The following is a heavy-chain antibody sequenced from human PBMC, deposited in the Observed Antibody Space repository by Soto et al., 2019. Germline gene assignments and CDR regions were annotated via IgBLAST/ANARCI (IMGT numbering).Heavy chain of an antibody. CDR2: ISSSSSYT. V-gene: IGHV3-11*06. J-gene: IGHJ3*02. CDR1: GFTFSDYY. Sequence: GGSLRLSCAASGFTFSDYYMSWIRQAPGKGLEWVSYISSSSSYTNYAGSVKGRFTISRDNAKNSLYLQMNSLRAEDTAVYYCASGPHGPAAFDSWSQGTMVTASS. CDR3: ASGPHGPAAFDS.